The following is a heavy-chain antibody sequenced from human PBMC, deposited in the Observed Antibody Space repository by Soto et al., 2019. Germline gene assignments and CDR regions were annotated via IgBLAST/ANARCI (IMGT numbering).Heavy chain of an antibody. Sequence: HPGGSLRLSCAASGFTFSSYAMSWVRQAPGKGLEWVSAISGSGGSTYYADSVKGRFTISRDNSKNTLYLQMNGLRAEDTAVYYCAKGRSSAYYYYYMDVWGKGTTVTVSS. CDR2: ISGSGGST. CDR3: AKGRSSAYYYYYMDV. V-gene: IGHV3-23*01. J-gene: IGHJ6*03. D-gene: IGHD6-6*01. CDR1: GFTFSSYA.